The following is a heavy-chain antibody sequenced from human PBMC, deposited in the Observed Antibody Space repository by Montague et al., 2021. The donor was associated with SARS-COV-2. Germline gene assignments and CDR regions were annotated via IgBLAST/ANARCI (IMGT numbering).Heavy chain of an antibody. Sequence: PALVKPTQTLTLTCTFSGFSLNTSGEGVGWVRQPPGKALEWLALIYWDDDKRYGPSLKSRSTISKDTTKNEVVLTVANMDPVDTATYYCARYGDYGSWFDQWGQGTLVTVSS. CDR3: ARYGDYGSWFDQ. D-gene: IGHD4-17*01. CDR2: IYWDDDK. V-gene: IGHV2-5*05. CDR1: GFSLNTSGEG. J-gene: IGHJ5*02.